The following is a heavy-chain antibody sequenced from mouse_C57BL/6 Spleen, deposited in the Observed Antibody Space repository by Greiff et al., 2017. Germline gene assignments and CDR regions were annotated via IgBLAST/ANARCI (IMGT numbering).Heavy chain of an antibody. Sequence: EVMLVESGGGLVQPGGSLKLSCAASGFTFSSYTMSWVRQTPEKRLEWVATISGGGGNTYYPDSVKGRFTISRDNAKNTLYLQMSSLRSEDTALYYCARHADDYGSSYDWYFDVGGAGTTVTVSS. CDR3: ARHADDYGSSYDWYFDV. J-gene: IGHJ1*01. CDR2: ISGGGGNT. CDR1: GFTFSSYT. D-gene: IGHD1-1*01. V-gene: IGHV5-9*01.